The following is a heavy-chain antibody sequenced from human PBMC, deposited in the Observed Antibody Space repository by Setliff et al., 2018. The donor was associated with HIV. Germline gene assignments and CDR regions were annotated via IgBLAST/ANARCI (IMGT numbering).Heavy chain of an antibody. CDR2: IAHDGNTQ. CDR3: ARGHRTSDGLDM. V-gene: IGHV3-30*04. Sequence: GGSLRLSCAASGIIFSTNAMHCVRQVPGKGLEWVAVIAHDGNTQYYADSVKGGFTVSRDNSKDTLYLQMNSLRVEDTSIYFCARGHRTSDGLDMWGQGTMVTVSS. J-gene: IGHJ3*02. D-gene: IGHD2-2*01. CDR1: GIIFSTNA.